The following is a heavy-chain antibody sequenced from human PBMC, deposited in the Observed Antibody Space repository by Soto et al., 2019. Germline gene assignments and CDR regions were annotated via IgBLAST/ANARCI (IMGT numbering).Heavy chain of an antibody. CDR2: IYYSGST. V-gene: IGHV4-39*01. CDR1: GGSISSSSYY. Sequence: SETLSLTCTVSGGSISSSSYYWGWIRQPPGKGLEWIGSIYYSGSTYYNPSLKSRVTISVDTSKNQFSLKLSSVTAADTAVYYCARHQGYCSGGSCYPTGGWFDPWGQGTLVTVSS. CDR3: ARHQGYCSGGSCYPTGGWFDP. J-gene: IGHJ5*02. D-gene: IGHD2-15*01.